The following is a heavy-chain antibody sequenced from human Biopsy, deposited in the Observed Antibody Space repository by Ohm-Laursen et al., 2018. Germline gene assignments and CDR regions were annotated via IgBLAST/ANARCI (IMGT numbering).Heavy chain of an antibody. D-gene: IGHD3-10*01. J-gene: IGHJ4*02. Sequence: GSLRLSRSAPGFAFSRSWMSWLRQTPGKGLEWVANINSDGTQKFYVDSVQGRFTISRNNTGNSVSLQMNSLRVDDTAVYFCARDPGWGALDYWGRGTLVTVSS. V-gene: IGHV3-7*01. CDR3: ARDPGWGALDY. CDR1: GFAFSRSW. CDR2: INSDGTQK.